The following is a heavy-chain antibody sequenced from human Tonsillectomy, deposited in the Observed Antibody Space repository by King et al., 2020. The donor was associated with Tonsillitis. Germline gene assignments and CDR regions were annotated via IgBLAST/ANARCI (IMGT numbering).Heavy chain of an antibody. D-gene: IGHD6-13*01. CDR1: GGSMSSSSYY. Sequence: LQLQESGPGLVKPSETLSLTCTVSGGSMSSSSYYWGWIRQPPGKGLEWIGSIYYSGSTYYNPSLKSRVTISVDTSKNQFSLKLSSVTAADRAVYYCARRPIRGSSWADWYFDLWGRGTLVTVSS. J-gene: IGHJ2*01. CDR3: ARRPIRGSSWADWYFDL. CDR2: IYYSGST. V-gene: IGHV4-39*01.